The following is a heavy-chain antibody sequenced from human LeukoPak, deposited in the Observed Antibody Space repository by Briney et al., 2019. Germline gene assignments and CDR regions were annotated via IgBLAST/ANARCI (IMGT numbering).Heavy chain of an antibody. V-gene: IGHV1-2*02. D-gene: IGHD5-12*01. J-gene: IGHJ4*02. CDR2: INPNSGGT. Sequence: GASVKVSCKASGYTFTGYYMHWVRQAPGQGLEWMGWINPNSGGTNYAQKFQGRVTMTRGTSISTAYMELSRLRSDDTAVYYCARDKSSGYDKTGGGNDYWGQGTLVTVSS. CDR1: GYTFTGYY. CDR3: ARDKSSGYDKTGGGNDY.